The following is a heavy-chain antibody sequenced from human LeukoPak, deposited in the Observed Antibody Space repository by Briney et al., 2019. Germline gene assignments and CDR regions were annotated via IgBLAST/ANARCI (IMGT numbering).Heavy chain of an antibody. CDR1: GGSFSGYY. J-gene: IGHJ4*02. V-gene: IGHV4-34*01. D-gene: IGHD3-10*01. CDR2: INHSGST. CDR3: ARVYGAWSRITMVRGVIPSYFDY. Sequence: PSETLSLTCAVYGGSFSGYYWSWIRQPPGKGLEWIGEINHSGSTNYNPSLKSRVTISVDTSKNQFSLKLSSVTAADTAVYYCARVYGAWSRITMVRGVIPSYFDYWGQGTLVTVSS.